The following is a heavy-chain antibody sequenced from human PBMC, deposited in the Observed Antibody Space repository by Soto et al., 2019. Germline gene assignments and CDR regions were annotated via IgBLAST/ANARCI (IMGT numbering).Heavy chain of an antibody. D-gene: IGHD6-19*01. Sequence: QVQLQESGPGLVKPSQTLSLTCTVSGVSISGGDYHWSWIRQPPGKGLEWIGYIYYSGSTYYNPSLKSRVTISVDTSKSQFSLKLSSVSAADTAVYYCARRIAVAGTLSYWYFDLWGHGTLVTVSS. V-gene: IGHV4-30-4*01. CDR2: IYYSGST. J-gene: IGHJ2*01. CDR1: GVSISGGDYH. CDR3: ARRIAVAGTLSYWYFDL.